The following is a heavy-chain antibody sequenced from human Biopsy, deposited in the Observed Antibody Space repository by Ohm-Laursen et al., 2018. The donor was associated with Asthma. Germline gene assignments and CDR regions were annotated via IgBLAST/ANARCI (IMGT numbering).Heavy chain of an antibody. V-gene: IGHV2-70*04. CDR1: GLSLSKTGMR. Sequence: TQTLTLTRTLSGLSLSKTGMRVSWIRQPPGKALEWLARIDWDDDKFYSASLKTRLTISKDTSKNQVVLTMATMDPVDTATYYCAREQQLGNFDYWGQGTLVTVSS. J-gene: IGHJ4*02. D-gene: IGHD6-13*01. CDR2: IDWDDDK. CDR3: AREQQLGNFDY.